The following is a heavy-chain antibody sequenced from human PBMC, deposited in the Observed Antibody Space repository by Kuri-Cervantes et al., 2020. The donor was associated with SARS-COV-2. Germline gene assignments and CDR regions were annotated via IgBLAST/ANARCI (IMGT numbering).Heavy chain of an antibody. CDR2: INHSVST. J-gene: IGHJ5*02. CDR1: GGSFSGYY. V-gene: IGHV4-34*01. D-gene: IGHD4-23*01. CDR3: VKATVVNWFDP. Sequence: SETLSLTCAVYGGSFSGYYWSWIRQPPGKGLEWIGEINHSVSTNYNPSLKSRVTIAVDTSKDQFSLKLSSVTAADTAGYYCVKATVVNWFDPWGQGTLVTVSS.